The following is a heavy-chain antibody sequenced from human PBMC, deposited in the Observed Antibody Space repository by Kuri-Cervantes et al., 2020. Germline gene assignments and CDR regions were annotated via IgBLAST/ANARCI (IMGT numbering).Heavy chain of an antibody. CDR2: IYHSGST. D-gene: IGHD3-9*01. Sequence: SETLSLTCAVSGGSISSSNWWSWVRQPPGKGLEWTGEIYHSGSTNYNPSLKSRVTISVDKSKNQFSLKLSSVTAADTAVYYCARVPLRYFDWLLEEYYYGMDVWGQGTTVTVSS. CDR1: GGSISSSNW. CDR3: ARVPLRYFDWLLEEYYYGMDV. J-gene: IGHJ6*02. V-gene: IGHV4-4*02.